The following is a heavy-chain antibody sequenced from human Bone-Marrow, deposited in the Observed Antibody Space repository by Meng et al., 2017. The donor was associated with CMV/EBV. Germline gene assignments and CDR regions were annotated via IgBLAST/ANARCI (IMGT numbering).Heavy chain of an antibody. CDR2: INPSGGST. CDR3: ARGSAVRGVIVYYYGMDV. D-gene: IGHD3-10*01. V-gene: IGHV1-46*01. J-gene: IGHJ6*02. CDR1: GYTFTSYY. Sequence: SVKVSRKAYGYTFTSYYMHWVRQAPGQGLEWMGIINPSGGSTSYAQKFQGRVTMTRDTSTSTVYMELSSLRSEDTAVYYCARGSAVRGVIVYYYGMDVWGQGTTVTVSS.